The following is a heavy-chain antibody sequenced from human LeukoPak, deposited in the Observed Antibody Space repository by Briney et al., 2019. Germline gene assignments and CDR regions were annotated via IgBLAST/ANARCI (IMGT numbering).Heavy chain of an antibody. CDR1: GLTFSSFA. J-gene: IGHJ4*02. D-gene: IGHD3-10*01. CDR3: ARAHYYGSGSYSPLGFDY. Sequence: GGSLRLSCAASGLTFSSFAMHWVRQAPGEGLEWVAVISYDGSNKNYAHSVKGRFTISRDNSKNTLYLQMNSLRAEDTAVYYCARAHYYGSGSYSPLGFDYWGQGTLVTVSS. CDR2: ISYDGSNK. V-gene: IGHV3-30-3*01.